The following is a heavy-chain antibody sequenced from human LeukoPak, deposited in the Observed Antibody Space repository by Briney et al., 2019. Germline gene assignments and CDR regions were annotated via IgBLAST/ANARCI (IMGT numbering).Heavy chain of an antibody. CDR2: INHSGST. V-gene: IGHV4-34*01. CDR1: GGSFSGFY. CDR3: ARGGGGWYIDY. Sequence: PSETLSLTCAVYGGSFSGFYWTWIRQPPGKGLEWIGEINHSGSTNYNPSLKSRVTISVDTSKNQFSLKLGPVTAADTAVYYCARGGGGWYIDYWGQGTLVTVSS. J-gene: IGHJ4*02. D-gene: IGHD6-19*01.